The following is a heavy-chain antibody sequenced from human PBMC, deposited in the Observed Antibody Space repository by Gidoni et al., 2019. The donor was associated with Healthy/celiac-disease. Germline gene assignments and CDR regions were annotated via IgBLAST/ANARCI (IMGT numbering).Heavy chain of an antibody. CDR3: TTHIVVVTAPFLPP. Sequence: EVQLVESGGGLVKPGGSLRLSCAASGFTFSNAWMSWVRQAPGKGLEWVGRIKSKTDGGTTDYAAPVKGRFTISRDDSKNTLYLQMNSLKTEDTAVYYCTTHIVVVTAPFLPPWGQGTLVTVSS. J-gene: IGHJ5*02. D-gene: IGHD2-21*02. CDR1: GFTFSNAW. CDR2: IKSKTDGGTT. V-gene: IGHV3-15*01.